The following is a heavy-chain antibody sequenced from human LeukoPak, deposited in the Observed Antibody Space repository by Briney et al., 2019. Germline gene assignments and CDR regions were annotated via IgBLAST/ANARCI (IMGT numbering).Heavy chain of an antibody. CDR3: ARAMNIVVVPAAPSYYFDY. D-gene: IGHD2-2*01. Sequence: PGGSLRLSCAASGFTFDDYGISWVRQAPGKGLEWVSGINWNGGSTGYADSVKGRFTISRDNAKNSLYLQMNSLRAEDTALYYCARAMNIVVVPAAPSYYFDYWGQGTLVTVSS. V-gene: IGHV3-20*04. CDR2: INWNGGST. J-gene: IGHJ4*02. CDR1: GFTFDDYG.